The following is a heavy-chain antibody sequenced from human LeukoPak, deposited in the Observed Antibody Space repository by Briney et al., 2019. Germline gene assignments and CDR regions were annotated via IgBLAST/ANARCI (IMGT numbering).Heavy chain of an antibody. CDR1: GYTFTSYD. CDR2: MNPNSGNT. J-gene: IGHJ4*02. D-gene: IGHD4-17*01. CDR3: AGGLAATDDYGDYVYYFDY. V-gene: IGHV1-8*01. Sequence: GASVKVSCKASGYTFTSYDINWVRQATGQGLEWMGWMNPNSGNTGYAQKFQGRVTMTRNTSVSTAYMELSSLRSEDTAVYYCAGGLAATDDYGDYVYYFDYWGQGTLVTVSS.